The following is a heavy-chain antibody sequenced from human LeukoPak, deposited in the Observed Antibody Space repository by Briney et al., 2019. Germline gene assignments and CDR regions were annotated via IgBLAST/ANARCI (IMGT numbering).Heavy chain of an antibody. D-gene: IGHD5-18*01. CDR2: IYSGGSR. CDR1: GLSVSINY. CDR3: ARHYTAMALFDY. V-gene: IGHV3-53*04. Sequence: PGGSLRLSCAASGLSVSINYMSWVRQAPGKGLEWVSVIYSGGSRYYAGSVKGRFTISRHNSNNTLYLQMNSLRADDTAVYYCARHYTAMALFDYSSQGTLVTVSS. J-gene: IGHJ4*02.